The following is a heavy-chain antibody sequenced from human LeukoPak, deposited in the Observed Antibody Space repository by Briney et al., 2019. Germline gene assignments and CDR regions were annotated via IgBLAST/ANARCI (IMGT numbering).Heavy chain of an antibody. D-gene: IGHD2-15*01. Sequence: PGGSLRLSCAASGFTVSSNYMSWVRQAPGKGLEWVSVIYSGGSTYYADSVKGRFTISRDNSKNTLYLQMNSLRAEDTAVYYCARGAVVVAASPFDYWGQGTLVTVSS. CDR3: ARGAVVVAASPFDY. CDR1: GFTVSSNY. CDR2: IYSGGST. J-gene: IGHJ4*02. V-gene: IGHV3-53*01.